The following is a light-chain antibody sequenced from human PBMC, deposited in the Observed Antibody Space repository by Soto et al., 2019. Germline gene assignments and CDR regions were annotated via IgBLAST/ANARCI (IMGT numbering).Light chain of an antibody. J-gene: IGKJ4*01. CDR1: QGISNW. CDR2: GAS. V-gene: IGKV1-12*01. CDR3: QQTNTFLPGT. Sequence: DIQMTQSPSSVSASVGDRVTITCRASQGISNWLAWYQQQPGKAPKLLIYGASSLQSGVPSRFSGGGSGTHFTLIISRLQHEDVATYYCQQTNTFLPGTFGGGTKVEI.